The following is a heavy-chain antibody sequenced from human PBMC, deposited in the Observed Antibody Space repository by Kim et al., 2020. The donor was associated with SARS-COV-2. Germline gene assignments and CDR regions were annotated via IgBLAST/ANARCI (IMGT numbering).Heavy chain of an antibody. CDR3: AKDSGSRPLLDY. CDR2: ISYDGSNK. J-gene: IGHJ4*02. Sequence: GGSLRLSCAASGFTFSSYGMHWVRQAPGKGLEWVAVISYDGSNKYYADSVKGRFTISRDNSKNTLYLQMNSLRAEDTAVYYCAKDSGSRPLLDYWGQGTLVTVSS. V-gene: IGHV3-30*18. CDR1: GFTFSSYG. D-gene: IGHD1-26*01.